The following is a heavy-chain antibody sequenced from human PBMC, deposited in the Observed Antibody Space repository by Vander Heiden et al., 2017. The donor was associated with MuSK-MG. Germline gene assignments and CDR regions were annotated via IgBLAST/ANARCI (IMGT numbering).Heavy chain of an antibody. V-gene: IGHV1-2*04. Sequence: QVQLVQSGAEVTKPGASVKVHCKASGYSFTGYYIHWVRQAPGQGLEWMGWINPNSGGTNYAQKYQDWVTMTRDTSISTAFLELSRLRSDDTALYYCALAIRGIFPFDYWGQGTLVTVSS. CDR1: GYSFTGYY. CDR2: INPNSGGT. J-gene: IGHJ4*02. D-gene: IGHD2-15*01. CDR3: ALAIRGIFPFDY.